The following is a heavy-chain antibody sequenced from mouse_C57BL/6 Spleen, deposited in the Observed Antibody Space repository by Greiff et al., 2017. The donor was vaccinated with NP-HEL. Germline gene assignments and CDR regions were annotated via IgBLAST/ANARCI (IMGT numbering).Heavy chain of an antibody. CDR2: ISSGSSTI. CDR1: GFTFSDYG. V-gene: IGHV5-17*01. CDR3: ARHDYDVGYFDV. Sequence: EVQLVESGGGLVKPGGSLKLSCAASGFTFSDYGMHWVRQAPEKGLEWVAYISSGSSTIYYADTVKGRFTISRDNAKNTLFLHMTSLRSEDTAMYYGARHDYDVGYFDVWGTGTTVTVSS. J-gene: IGHJ1*03. D-gene: IGHD2-4*01.